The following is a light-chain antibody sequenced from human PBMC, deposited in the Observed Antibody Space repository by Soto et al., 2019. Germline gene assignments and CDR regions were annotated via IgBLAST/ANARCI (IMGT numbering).Light chain of an antibody. CDR3: QQYTTSPFP. CDR1: QSVGSNY. Sequence: EIVLTQSPGTLSLSPGERATLYCRASQSVGSNYLAWYQQKPGQAPRVLIYGASSRATGIPDRFSGSGSGAAFTLPITRLEPEDFAVYYCQQYTTSPFPFGPGTKVDTK. J-gene: IGKJ3*01. V-gene: IGKV3-20*01. CDR2: GAS.